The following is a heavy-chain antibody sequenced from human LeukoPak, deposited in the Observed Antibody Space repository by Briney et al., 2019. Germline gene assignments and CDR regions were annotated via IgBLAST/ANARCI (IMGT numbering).Heavy chain of an antibody. J-gene: IGHJ5*02. CDR1: GGLISISTYY. CDR2: IYSSGST. D-gene: IGHD3-10*01. Sequence: KTSETLSLTCTVSGGLISISTYYWSWIRQPPGKGLEWIGYIYSSGSTNYNPSLTSRVTISVDTSKNQFSLELSSVTAADTAVYYCARINYYGSGSYSFDNWFDPWGQGTLVTVSS. CDR3: ARINYYGSGSYSFDNWFDP. V-gene: IGHV4-61*01.